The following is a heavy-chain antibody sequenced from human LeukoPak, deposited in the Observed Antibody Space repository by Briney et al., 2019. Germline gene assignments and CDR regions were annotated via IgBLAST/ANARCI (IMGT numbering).Heavy chain of an antibody. Sequence: ASVKVSCKASGYTFTSYDINWVRQATGQGLEWMGWVNPNSGNTGYAQKFQGRVTITRNTSISTAYMELSSLRSEDTAVYYCARGYDSSGYPYGYWGQGTLVTVSS. CDR2: VNPNSGNT. V-gene: IGHV1-8*03. CDR3: ARGYDSSGYPYGY. J-gene: IGHJ4*02. D-gene: IGHD3-22*01. CDR1: GYTFTSYD.